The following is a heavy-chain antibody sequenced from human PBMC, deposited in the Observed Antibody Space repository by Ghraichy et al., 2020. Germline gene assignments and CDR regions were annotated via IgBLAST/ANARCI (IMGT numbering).Heavy chain of an antibody. J-gene: IGHJ4*02. CDR2: INHSGST. CDR3: ARGGYSHDY. CDR1: GGSFSGYF. Sequence: GSLRLSCAVYGGSFSGYFWSWIRQPPGKGLEWIGEINHSGSTNYNPSLKSRVTISVDTSKNHFSLKLSSVTAADTAVYYCARGGYSHDYWGQGTLVTVSS. V-gene: IGHV4-34*01. D-gene: IGHD5-18*01.